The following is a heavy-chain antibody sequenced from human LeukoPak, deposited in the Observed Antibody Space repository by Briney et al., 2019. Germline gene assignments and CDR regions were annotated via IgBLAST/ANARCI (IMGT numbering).Heavy chain of an antibody. CDR1: GLTLRRNG. V-gene: IGHV3-30*02. D-gene: IGHD6-19*01. Sequence: PGGSLRLSCAASGLTLRRNGMHWVRQAPGKGLEWVSLLHSDRVNKFYAESVKGRFPISRDNSKNTVYLQMNSLSAEDTAVYFCARDGNGWGFDSWGPGTLVTVSS. CDR3: ARDGNGWGFDS. CDR2: LHSDRVNK. J-gene: IGHJ4*02.